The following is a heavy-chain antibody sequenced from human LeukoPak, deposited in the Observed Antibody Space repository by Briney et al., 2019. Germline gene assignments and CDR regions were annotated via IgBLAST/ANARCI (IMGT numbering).Heavy chain of an antibody. CDR3: ITGDYDFWSGLYSPNHYFDY. CDR1: GFTFTSAW. D-gene: IGHD3-3*01. Sequence: GGSLRLSCAASGFTFTSAWMSWVRQAPGKGLEWVGRIKGKTAAGAPDYVASVKGRFTISRDDSKNTLFLQMNSLKTEDTAVYYCITGDYDFWSGLYSPNHYFDYWGQGTLVTVSS. V-gene: IGHV3-15*01. J-gene: IGHJ4*02. CDR2: IKGKTAAGAP.